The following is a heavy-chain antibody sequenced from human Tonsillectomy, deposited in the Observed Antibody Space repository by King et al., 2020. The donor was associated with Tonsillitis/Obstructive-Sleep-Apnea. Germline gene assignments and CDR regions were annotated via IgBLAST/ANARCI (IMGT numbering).Heavy chain of an antibody. V-gene: IGHV3-15*01. CDR1: GFTFSNAW. CDR2: SKSKTECGTT. Sequence: VQLVESGGGLVKPWGSLRLSCAASGFTFSNAWMSWVRQAPGKGLEWVVRSKSKTECGTTDYAAPVKGRFTISRDDSKNTLYLQMNSLKTDDTAVYYCKTATGAWGQGTLVTVSS. CDR3: KTATGA. D-gene: IGHD1-14*01. J-gene: IGHJ5*02.